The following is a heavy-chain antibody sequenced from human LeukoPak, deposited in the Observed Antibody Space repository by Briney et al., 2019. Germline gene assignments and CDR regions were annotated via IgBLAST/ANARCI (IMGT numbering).Heavy chain of an antibody. J-gene: IGHJ4*02. D-gene: IGHD6-19*01. CDR3: ARDRGPSGWDLDY. Sequence: ASVKVSCKASGYTFTGYYMHWVRQAPGQGLEWMGWINPNSGGTNYAQKFQGRVTMTRDTSISTAYMELSRLRSDDTAVYYCARDRGPSGWDLDYWGQGTLVTASS. CDR2: INPNSGGT. V-gene: IGHV1-2*02. CDR1: GYTFTGYY.